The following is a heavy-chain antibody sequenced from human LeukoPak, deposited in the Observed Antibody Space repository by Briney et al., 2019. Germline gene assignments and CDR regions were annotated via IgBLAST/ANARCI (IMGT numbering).Heavy chain of an antibody. CDR3: TRKKGVVPAAAD. CDR2: IRSNAYGGTT. J-gene: IGHJ4*02. CDR1: GFTFGDYA. V-gene: IGHV3-49*03. Sequence: GGSLRLSCTASGFTFGDYAMSWFRQAPGKRLECVGCIRSNAYGGTTEYAASVKGRFTISRDDSKSIAYLQMNSLKTEDTAVYYCTRKKGVVPAAADWGQGTLVTVSS. D-gene: IGHD2-2*01.